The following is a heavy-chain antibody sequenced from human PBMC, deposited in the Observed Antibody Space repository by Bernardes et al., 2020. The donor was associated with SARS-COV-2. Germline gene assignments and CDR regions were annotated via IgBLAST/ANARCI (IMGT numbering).Heavy chain of an antibody. D-gene: IGHD6-13*01. Sequence: TLSLTCTVSGGSISSGSFYWSWIRQPAGKGLEWIGRIYTSGSTNYNPSLKSRVTISVDTSKNQFSLKLRSVTAADTAVYYCARVFYSSSWYGRDWFDPWGQGTLVTVSS. J-gene: IGHJ5*02. V-gene: IGHV4-61*02. CDR3: ARVFYSSSWYGRDWFDP. CDR1: GGSISSGSFY. CDR2: IYTSGST.